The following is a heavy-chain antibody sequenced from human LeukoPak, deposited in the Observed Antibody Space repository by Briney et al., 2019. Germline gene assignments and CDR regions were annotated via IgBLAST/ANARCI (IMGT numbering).Heavy chain of an antibody. J-gene: IGHJ4*02. CDR1: GFTFSSYG. D-gene: IGHD3-10*01. Sequence: PGGTLRLSCAASGFTFSSYGMSWVRQAPGKGLEWVSPISSRSDYKFYSDSVKGRFTISRDDAKNSLFLHMNSLRAEDTALYYCARDLELPGPGHYWGQGTLVTVSS. CDR3: ARDLELPGPGHY. V-gene: IGHV3-21*01. CDR2: ISSRSDYK.